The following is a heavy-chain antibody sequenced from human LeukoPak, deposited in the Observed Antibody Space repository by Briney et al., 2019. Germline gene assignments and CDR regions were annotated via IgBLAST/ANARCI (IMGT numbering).Heavy chain of an antibody. J-gene: IGHJ3*02. CDR1: GFTFSIYS. CDR2: ISSSSSYI. V-gene: IGHV3-21*01. CDR3: AREDAYSRFDAFDI. Sequence: GGSLRLSCAASGFTFSIYSMNWVRQAPGKGLEWVSSISSSSSYIYYADSMKGRFTISRDTSKNTLYLQMNSLRAEDTAVYYCAREDAYSRFDAFDIWGQGTMVTVSS. D-gene: IGHD5-24*01.